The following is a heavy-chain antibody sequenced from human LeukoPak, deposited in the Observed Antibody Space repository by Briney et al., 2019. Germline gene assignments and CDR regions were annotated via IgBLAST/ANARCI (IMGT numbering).Heavy chain of an antibody. D-gene: IGHD4-17*01. V-gene: IGHV3-66*02. Sequence: GGSLRLSCAASGFTVSSNYMSWVRQVPGKGLEWASVIYSGGSTYYADSVKGRFTISRDNSKNTLYLQMNSLRAEDTAVYYCARASKIDYGDYFGAFDIWGQGTMVTVSS. CDR3: ARASKIDYGDYFGAFDI. CDR2: IYSGGST. J-gene: IGHJ3*02. CDR1: GFTVSSNY.